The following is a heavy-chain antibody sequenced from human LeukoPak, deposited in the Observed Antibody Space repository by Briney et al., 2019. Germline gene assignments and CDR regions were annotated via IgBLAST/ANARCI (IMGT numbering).Heavy chain of an antibody. CDR2: ISSSGSTI. Sequence: GGSLRLSCAASGFTFSDYYMSWIRQAPGKGLEWVSYISSSGSTIYYADSVKGRFTISRDNAKNSLYLQMNSLRAEDTAVYYCARPRGRLRSHAFDIWGQGTMVTVSS. CDR1: GFTFSDYY. J-gene: IGHJ3*02. CDR3: ARPRGRLRSHAFDI. D-gene: IGHD5-12*01. V-gene: IGHV3-11*01.